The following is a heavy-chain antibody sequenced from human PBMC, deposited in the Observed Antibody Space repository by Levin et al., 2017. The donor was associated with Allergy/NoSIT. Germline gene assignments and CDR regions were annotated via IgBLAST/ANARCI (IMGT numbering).Heavy chain of an antibody. Sequence: PSETLSLTCTVSGGSISSGSYYWSWIRQPAGKGLEWIGRIYTSGSTNYNPSLRSRITITIDTSKNQVSLKLSSVTAADTAVYYCARRGRPAANNWFDPWGQGTLVTVSS. CDR2: IYTSGST. CDR3: ARRGRPAANNWFDP. V-gene: IGHV4-61*02. D-gene: IGHD2-2*01. CDR1: GGSISSGSYY. J-gene: IGHJ5*02.